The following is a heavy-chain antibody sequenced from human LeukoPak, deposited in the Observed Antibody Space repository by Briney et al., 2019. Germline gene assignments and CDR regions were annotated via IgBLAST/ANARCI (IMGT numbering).Heavy chain of an antibody. CDR1: GFTFSSCS. CDR3: ARGSGVQVWSSLDY. J-gene: IGHJ4*02. V-gene: IGHV3-21*01. D-gene: IGHD5-18*01. CDR2: ISSSGSYI. Sequence: PGGSLRLSCAASGFTFSSCSVNWVRQAPGKGLAWVSSISSSGSYIYYADSVKGRFTFSRDNAKNSLYLQMNSLRAEDTAVYYCARGSGVQVWSSLDYWRQGTLVTVSS.